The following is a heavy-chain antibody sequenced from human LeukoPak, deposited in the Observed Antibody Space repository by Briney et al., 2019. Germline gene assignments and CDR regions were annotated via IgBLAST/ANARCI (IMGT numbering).Heavy chain of an antibody. CDR1: GFTFSDAW. CDR2: IKSKTDGGTT. D-gene: IGHD2-2*01. Sequence: GGSLRLSCAASGFTFSDAWMSWVRQAPGKGLGWVGRIKSKTDGGTTDYAAPVKGRFTISRDDSKNTLYLQMNSLKTEDTAVYYCTTVNCSSTSCYDYYYGMDVWGQGTTVTVSS. CDR3: TTVNCSSTSCYDYYYGMDV. V-gene: IGHV3-15*01. J-gene: IGHJ6*02.